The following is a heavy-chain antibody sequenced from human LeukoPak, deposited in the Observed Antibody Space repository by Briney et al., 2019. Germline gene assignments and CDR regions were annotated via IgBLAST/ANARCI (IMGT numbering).Heavy chain of an antibody. J-gene: IGHJ4*02. Sequence: SGPVLVKPTATLTLTCTVSGFSRSNARMGVSWVRQPPGKALEWLAHIFLNDEKYYSTSRKSRLTISKDTSKSKVVLTMTNMDPVDTATYYCARGDYDYVWGSYRLYYFDYWGQGTLVTVSS. CDR3: ARGDYDYVWGSYRLYYFDY. CDR1: GFSRSNARMG. V-gene: IGHV2-26*01. CDR2: IFLNDEK. D-gene: IGHD3-16*02.